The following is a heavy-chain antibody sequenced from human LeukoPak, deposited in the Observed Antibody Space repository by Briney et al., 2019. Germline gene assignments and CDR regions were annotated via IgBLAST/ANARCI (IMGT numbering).Heavy chain of an antibody. Sequence: GGSLRLSCAASGFTFSSYWMHWVRQAPGKGLVGVSRINSDGSSTSYADSVKGRFTISRDNAKNTLYLQMNSLRAEDTAVYYCARVGVDYYYGMDVWGQGTTVTVSS. V-gene: IGHV3-74*01. J-gene: IGHJ6*02. CDR1: GFTFSSYW. CDR2: INSDGSST. D-gene: IGHD3-10*01. CDR3: ARVGVDYYYGMDV.